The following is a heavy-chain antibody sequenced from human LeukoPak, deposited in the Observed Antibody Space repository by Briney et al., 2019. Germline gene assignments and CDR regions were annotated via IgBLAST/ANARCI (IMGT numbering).Heavy chain of an antibody. Sequence: GGSLRLSCAASGFTFSSYGMHWVRQAPGKGLEWVAVISYDGSNKYYADSVKGRFTISRDNSKNTLYLQMNSLRAEDTAVYYCARDSRYYYGSGSYSPFDPWGQGTLVTVSS. CDR3: ARDSRYYYGSGSYSPFDP. J-gene: IGHJ5*02. V-gene: IGHV3-30*03. CDR1: GFTFSSYG. D-gene: IGHD3-10*01. CDR2: ISYDGSNK.